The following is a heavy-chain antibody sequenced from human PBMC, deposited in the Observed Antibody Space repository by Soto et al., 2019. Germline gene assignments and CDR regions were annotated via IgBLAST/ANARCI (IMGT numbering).Heavy chain of an antibody. CDR2: ISAYNGNT. Sequence: ASVKVSCKASGYTFTSYGISWVRQAPGQGLEWMGWISAYNGNTNYAQKLQGRVTMTTDTSTSTAYMELRSLRSDDTAVYYCARDADTYCSGGSCYSVDRYYYGMDVWGQGTTVTVSS. CDR3: ARDADTYCSGGSCYSVDRYYYGMDV. CDR1: GYTFTSYG. D-gene: IGHD2-15*01. V-gene: IGHV1-18*01. J-gene: IGHJ6*02.